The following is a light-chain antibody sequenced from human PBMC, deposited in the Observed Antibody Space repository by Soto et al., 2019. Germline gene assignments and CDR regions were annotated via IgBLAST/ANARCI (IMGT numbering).Light chain of an antibody. J-gene: IGKJ1*01. CDR2: DAS. CDR1: QSISGW. V-gene: IGKV1-5*01. CDR3: QQYDSFPWS. Sequence: DIQMTQSPSTLSASVGDRVTITCRASQSISGWLAWYQQKPGKAPKILIYDASNLERGRPSRFSGSGSGTEFTLSISSLQPDDFATYYCQQYDSFPWSFGQGTKVDIK.